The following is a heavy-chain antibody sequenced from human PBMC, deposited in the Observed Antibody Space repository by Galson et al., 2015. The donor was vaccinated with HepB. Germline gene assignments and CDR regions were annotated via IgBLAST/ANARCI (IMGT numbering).Heavy chain of an antibody. Sequence: SLRLSCAASTFIFSTYSMNWVRQAPGKGLEWVAVVWHDGSKKNYADSVKGRFSIFRGNSKTTLYLQMNSLRAEDTAVYYCARERINIADEGSALDIWGQGTMVTVSA. D-gene: IGHD6-13*01. V-gene: IGHV3-33*08. CDR1: TFIFSTYS. CDR3: ARERINIADEGSALDI. J-gene: IGHJ3*02. CDR2: VWHDGSKK.